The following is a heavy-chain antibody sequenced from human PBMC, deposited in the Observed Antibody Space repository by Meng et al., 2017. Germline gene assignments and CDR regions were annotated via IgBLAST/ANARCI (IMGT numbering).Heavy chain of an antibody. V-gene: IGHV1-18*01. CDR2: INAYNGHT. Sequence: QGQLVQSGAEVKKPGASVKVSCNASAHTLSSDGFAWVRQAPGQGLEWMGWINAYNGHTDYAQKFLGRVTLTTDTSTNTGYMELRSLTSDDTAVYYCATRGNPYLDCWGQGTLVTVSS. CDR3: ATRGNPYLDC. CDR1: AHTLSSDG. J-gene: IGHJ4*02.